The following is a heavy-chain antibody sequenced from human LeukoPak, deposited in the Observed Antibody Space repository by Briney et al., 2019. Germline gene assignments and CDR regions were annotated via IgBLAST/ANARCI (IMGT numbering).Heavy chain of an antibody. V-gene: IGHV1-18*01. CDR3: ARDPSNSSGYYQHFDY. D-gene: IGHD3-22*01. CDR1: GYSFRLYA. Sequence: ASVKVSCTTSGYSFRLYAITWVRQAPGQGLEWIGWISTYNGDTVYAQKLQGRVTVTTDASTNTVYMELRSLRSDDTAVYYCARDPSNSSGYYQHFDYWGQGNLVTVSS. J-gene: IGHJ4*02. CDR2: ISTYNGDT.